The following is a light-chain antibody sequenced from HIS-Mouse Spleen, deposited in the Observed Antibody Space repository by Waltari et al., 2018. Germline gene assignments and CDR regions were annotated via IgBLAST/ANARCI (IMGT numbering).Light chain of an antibody. Sequence: QSALTQPASVSGSPGQSITISCTGTSSDVGGYNYVSWYQQHPGKAPKLMIYDVSNRPSGVSMRFSGSKSGNTASLTISGLQAEDEADYYCSSYTSSSTVVFGGGTKLTVL. J-gene: IGLJ2*01. V-gene: IGLV2-14*03. CDR1: SSDVGGYNY. CDR2: DVS. CDR3: SSYTSSSTVV.